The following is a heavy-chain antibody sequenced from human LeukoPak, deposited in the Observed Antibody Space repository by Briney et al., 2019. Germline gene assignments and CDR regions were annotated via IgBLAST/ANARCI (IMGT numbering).Heavy chain of an antibody. CDR3: ARSRYYDILTGYRTPFDY. Sequence: SVKVSCKASGGTFSSYAISWVRQAPGQGLEWMGGIIPFFGTANYAQKFQGRVTITADESTSTAYMELSSLRSEDTAVYYCARSRYYDILTGYRTPFDYWGQGTLVTVSS. D-gene: IGHD3-9*01. CDR1: GGTFSSYA. CDR2: IIPFFGTA. J-gene: IGHJ4*02. V-gene: IGHV1-69*13.